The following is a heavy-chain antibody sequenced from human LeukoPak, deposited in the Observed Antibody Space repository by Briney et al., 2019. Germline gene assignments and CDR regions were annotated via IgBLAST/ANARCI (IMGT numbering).Heavy chain of an antibody. CDR3: AKLTGGTGTIPFDY. V-gene: IGHV3-23*01. Sequence: GGSLRLSCAASGFTFNTYAMTWVRQAPGKGLEWVSSISGSGGGTYYADSVKGRFTTSRDNSKNTLYLQMNSLRADDTAVYYCAKLTGGTGTIPFDYWGQGTLVTVSS. CDR2: ISGSGGGT. J-gene: IGHJ4*02. CDR1: GFTFNTYA. D-gene: IGHD1-1*01.